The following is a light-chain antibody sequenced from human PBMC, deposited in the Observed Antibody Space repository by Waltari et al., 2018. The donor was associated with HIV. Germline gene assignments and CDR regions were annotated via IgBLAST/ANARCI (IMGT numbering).Light chain of an antibody. V-gene: IGLV2-8*01. CDR3: SFYGGSNILV. CDR2: EVS. J-gene: IGLJ2*01. Sequence: QSALTQPPSASGSPGQSVTISCTGASSDLGVYNSVSWYQQRPGKAPKAIISEVSKLSSGVPNRVSCATSCNTASLSVSWLHADDEAEYFCSFYGGSNILVFGGGTKLTVL. CDR1: SSDLGVYNS.